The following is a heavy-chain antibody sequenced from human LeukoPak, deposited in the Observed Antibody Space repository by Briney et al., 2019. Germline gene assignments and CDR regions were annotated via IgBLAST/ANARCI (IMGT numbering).Heavy chain of an antibody. Sequence: SETLSLTFAVYGGSFSSYYWSWVRPPPGKGVEWIGEINHSATTTYIPSLTRRVTISVDTSKHQFSLKLSSVTAADTAVYYCARYRKYYDILTGYSHGFDYWGQGTLVTVSS. J-gene: IGHJ4*02. CDR3: ARYRKYYDILTGYSHGFDY. V-gene: IGHV4-34*01. D-gene: IGHD3-9*01. CDR1: GGSFSSYY. CDR2: INHSATT.